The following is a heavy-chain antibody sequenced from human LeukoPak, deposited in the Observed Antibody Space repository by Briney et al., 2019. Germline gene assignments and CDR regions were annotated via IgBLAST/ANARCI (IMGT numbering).Heavy chain of an antibody. CDR1: GFTFSDYY. CDR3: ARDLAATSLSK. D-gene: IGHD6-13*01. V-gene: IGHV3-11*04. CDR2: ISSSGSTI. J-gene: IGHJ4*02. Sequence: GGSLRLSCAASGFTFSDYYMSWIRQAPGKGLEWVSYISSSGSTIYYADSVKGRFTISRDNAKNSLYLQMNSLGAEDTAIYYCARDLAATSLSKWGQGTLVTVSS.